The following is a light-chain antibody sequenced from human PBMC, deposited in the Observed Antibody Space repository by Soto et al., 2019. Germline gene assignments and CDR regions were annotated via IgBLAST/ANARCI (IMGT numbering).Light chain of an antibody. J-gene: IGLJ2*01. CDR3: AAWDDSLSAVV. CDR1: SSNIGSNY. V-gene: IGLV1-47*01. CDR2: RND. Sequence: QSVLTQPPPASGTPGQRVTISRSGSSSNIGSNYVYWYQQFPGSAPKLLIYRNDQRPSGVPDRFSGSKSGTSASLAISGPRSEDEADYYCAAWDDSLSAVVFGGGTKLTVL.